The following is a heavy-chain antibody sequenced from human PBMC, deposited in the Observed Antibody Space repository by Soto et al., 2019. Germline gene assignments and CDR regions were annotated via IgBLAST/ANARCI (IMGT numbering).Heavy chain of an antibody. CDR2: IIPILGIA. Sequence: QVQLVQSGAEVKKPGSSVKVSCKASGGTFSSYTISWVRQAPGQGLEWMGRIIPILGIANYAQKFQGSVTITADKATSTAYMELSSLRSEDTAVYYCANDYGLTDDYWGQGTLVTVSS. J-gene: IGHJ4*02. D-gene: IGHD4-17*01. V-gene: IGHV1-69*02. CDR1: GGTFSSYT. CDR3: ANDYGLTDDY.